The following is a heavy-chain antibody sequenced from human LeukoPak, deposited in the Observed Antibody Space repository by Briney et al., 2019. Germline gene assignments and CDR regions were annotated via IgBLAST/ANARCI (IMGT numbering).Heavy chain of an antibody. CDR2: IYYSGST. CDR1: GGSISSGGYS. D-gene: IGHD6-19*01. Sequence: SETLSLTCAVSGGSISSGGYSWSWIRQPPGKGLEWIGYIYYSGSTNYNPSLKSRVTISVDTSKNQFSLKLSSVTAADTAVYYCARTKQWLAFDIWGQGTMVTVSS. CDR3: ARTKQWLAFDI. J-gene: IGHJ3*02. V-gene: IGHV4-61*08.